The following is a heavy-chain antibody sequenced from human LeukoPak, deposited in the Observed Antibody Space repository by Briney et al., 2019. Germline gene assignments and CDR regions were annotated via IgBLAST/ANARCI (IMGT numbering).Heavy chain of an antibody. J-gene: IGHJ4*02. D-gene: IGHD6-13*01. CDR1: GFTVTSNF. CDR3: AKDQAASPIYFDY. V-gene: IGHV3-53*01. CDR2: IYPGGET. Sequence: GGSLRLSCSISGFTVTSNFMSWVRQAPGKGLEWVSLIYPGGETYYADSVRGRFAISRDTSKNTLYLQMNNLGVEDTAVYYCAKDQAASPIYFDYWGQGTLVTVSS.